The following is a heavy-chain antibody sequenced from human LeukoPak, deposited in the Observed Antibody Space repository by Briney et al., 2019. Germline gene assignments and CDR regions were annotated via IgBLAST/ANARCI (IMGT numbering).Heavy chain of an antibody. CDR3: AKGAEEWWLQSDY. V-gene: IGHV3-23*01. J-gene: IGHJ4*02. CDR2: ISGSGGST. Sequence: QPGGSLRLSCAASGFTFSTYNMSWVRQAPGKGLEWVSAISGSGGSTYYADSVKGRFTISRDNSKNTLYLQMNSLRAEDTAVYYCAKGAEEWWLQSDYWGQGTLVTVSS. D-gene: IGHD5-24*01. CDR1: GFTFSTYN.